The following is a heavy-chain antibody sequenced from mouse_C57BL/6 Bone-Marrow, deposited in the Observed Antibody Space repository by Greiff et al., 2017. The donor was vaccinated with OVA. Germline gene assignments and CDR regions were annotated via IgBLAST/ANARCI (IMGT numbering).Heavy chain of an antibody. CDR2: IYPGNSDT. J-gene: IGHJ1*03. V-gene: IGHV1-5*01. D-gene: IGHD2-4*01. Sequence: VQLQQSGTVLARPGASVKMSCKTSGYTFTSYWMHWVKQRPGQGLEWIGAIYPGNSDTSYNQKFKGKAKLTAVTSASTAYMELSSLTNEDSAVYYCTRSYDYSWYFDVWGTGTTVTVSS. CDR1: GYTFTSYW. CDR3: TRSYDYSWYFDV.